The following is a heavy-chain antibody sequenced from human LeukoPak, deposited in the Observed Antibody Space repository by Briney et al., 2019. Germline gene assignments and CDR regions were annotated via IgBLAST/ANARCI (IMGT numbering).Heavy chain of an antibody. J-gene: IGHJ3*02. CDR2: ISSSGSTI. Sequence: GGSLRLSCAASGFTFSDYYMSWIRQAPGKGLKWVSYISSSGSTIYYADSVKGRFTISRDNAKNSLYLQMNSLRAEDTAVYYCARDRIRITIFGVVITDAFDIWGQGTMVTVSS. V-gene: IGHV3-11*01. CDR1: GFTFSDYY. D-gene: IGHD3-3*01. CDR3: ARDRIRITIFGVVITDAFDI.